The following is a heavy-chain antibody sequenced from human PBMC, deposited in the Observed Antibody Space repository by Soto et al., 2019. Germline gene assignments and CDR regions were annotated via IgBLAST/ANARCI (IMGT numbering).Heavy chain of an antibody. J-gene: IGHJ4*02. CDR3: ARDLGGIAVAGTWRDPPLSPHHYFDY. CDR1: GYTFTSYG. V-gene: IGHV1-18*01. CDR2: ISAYNGNT. D-gene: IGHD6-19*01. Sequence: AASVKVSCKASGYTFTSYGISWVRQAPGQGLEWMGWISAYNGNTNYAQKLQGRVTMTTDTSTSTAYMELRSLRSDDTAVYYCARDLGGIAVAGTWRDPPLSPHHYFDYWGQGTLVTVSS.